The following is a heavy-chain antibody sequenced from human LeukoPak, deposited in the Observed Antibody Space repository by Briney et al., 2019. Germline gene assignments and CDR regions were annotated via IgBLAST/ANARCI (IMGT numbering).Heavy chain of an antibody. V-gene: IGHV3-23*01. CDR2: ISDTGDKT. D-gene: IGHD1-26*01. Sequence: GGSLRLSCSASGFTLRSYAMGWVRQAPGKGLEWVSAISDTGDKTYYADSVKGRFTISRDNSKNTLYLQMNSLRAEDTAAYYCARDKGGSHPVFDYWGQGTLVTVSS. CDR3: ARDKGGSHPVFDY. CDR1: GFTLRSYA. J-gene: IGHJ4*02.